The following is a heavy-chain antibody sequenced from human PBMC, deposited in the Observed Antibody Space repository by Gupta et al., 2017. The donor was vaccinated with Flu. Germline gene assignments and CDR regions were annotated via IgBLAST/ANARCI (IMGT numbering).Heavy chain of an antibody. D-gene: IGHD3-10*01. CDR2: ISGSGGST. J-gene: IGHJ4*02. Sequence: EVQLLESGGGLIQPGGSLRLSCAASGFTFSSYAMSWVRQAPGKGLEWVSVISGSGGSTSSADSVKGRFTVSRDNSKNSLYLQMNSLRAEDTAVYYCAKLTMIRGVMDAVYYFDYWGQGNLVTVSS. CDR3: AKLTMIRGVMDAVYYFDY. CDR1: GFTFSSYA. V-gene: IGHV3-23*01.